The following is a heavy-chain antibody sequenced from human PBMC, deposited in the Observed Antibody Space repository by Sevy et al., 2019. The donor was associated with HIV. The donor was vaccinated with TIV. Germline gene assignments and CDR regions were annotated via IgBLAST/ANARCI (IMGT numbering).Heavy chain of an antibody. CDR2: IRSKTYGETT. CDR3: TRGRCSSSFCYGGDDY. V-gene: IGHV3-49*04. J-gene: IGHJ4*02. CDR1: GFTFGDFA. D-gene: IGHD2-2*01. Sequence: GGSLRLSCTTSGFTFGDFAMSWVRQAPGKGLEWVAFIRSKTYGETTEYAASVKGRFTISRDDSKSIAYLQMNSLKTGDTAVYYCTRGRCSSSFCYGGDDYWGQGTLVTVSS.